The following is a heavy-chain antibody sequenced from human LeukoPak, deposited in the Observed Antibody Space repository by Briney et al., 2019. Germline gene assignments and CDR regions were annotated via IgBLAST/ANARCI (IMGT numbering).Heavy chain of an antibody. V-gene: IGHV1-69*05. Sequence: ASVKVSCKASGGTFSSYAISWVRQAPGQGLEWMGGIIPIFGTANYAQKFQGRVTITTDESTSTAYMELSSLRSEDTAVYYCASPGIAAAGPFDYWGQGTLVTVSS. J-gene: IGHJ4*02. CDR1: GGTFSSYA. CDR2: IIPIFGTA. CDR3: ASPGIAAAGPFDY. D-gene: IGHD6-13*01.